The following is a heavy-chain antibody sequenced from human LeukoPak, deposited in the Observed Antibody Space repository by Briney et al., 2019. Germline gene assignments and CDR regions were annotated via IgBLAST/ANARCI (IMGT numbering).Heavy chain of an antibody. CDR1: GFTFSSYG. D-gene: IGHD5-18*01. J-gene: IGHJ6*02. V-gene: IGHV3-33*01. Sequence: PGGSLRLSCAASGFTFSSYGMHWVRQAPGKGLEWVAVIWYDGSNKYYADSVKGRFTISRDNSKNTLYLQMNSLRAEDTAVYYCARETAMVSRYYYGMGVWGQGTTVTVSS. CDR3: ARETAMVSRYYYGMGV. CDR2: IWYDGSNK.